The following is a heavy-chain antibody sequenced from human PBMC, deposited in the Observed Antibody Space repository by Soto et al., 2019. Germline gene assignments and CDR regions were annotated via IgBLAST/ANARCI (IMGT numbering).Heavy chain of an antibody. V-gene: IGHV3-23*01. CDR1: GFTFSSYA. CDR2: ISGGGGST. D-gene: IGHD2-21*02. J-gene: IGHJ2*01. CDR3: AKDRGGHCVLVPAWRRVGWHFDL. Sequence: EVQLLESGGGLVQPGGSLRLSCAASGFTFSSYAMSWVRQAPGKGLEWVSAISGGGGSTCYADSVKGRFTISRDNAEKTLYLQMNSLRAEDTAVYYCAKDRGGHCVLVPAWRRVGWHFDLWGRGTLVNVPS.